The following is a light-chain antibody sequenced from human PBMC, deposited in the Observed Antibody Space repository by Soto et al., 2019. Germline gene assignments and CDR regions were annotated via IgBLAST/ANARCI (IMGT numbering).Light chain of an antibody. CDR3: QQYENLPT. CDR1: LDIYNS. CDR2: DAS. V-gene: IGKV1-33*01. Sequence: IRMXQSPSSMCASXGDSVNVRCQARLDIYNSLNWDLQKPGXAPNVXIYDASNLEAGVTYRFRGSGCGKDFTFTISRLQPEDIATYDCQQYENLPTFGQGTRLEIK. J-gene: IGKJ5*01.